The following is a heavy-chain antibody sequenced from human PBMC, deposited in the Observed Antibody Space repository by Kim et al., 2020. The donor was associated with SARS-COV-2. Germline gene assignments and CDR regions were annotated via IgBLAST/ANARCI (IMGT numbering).Heavy chain of an antibody. CDR1: GGSISSGGYY. V-gene: IGHV4-31*03. Sequence: SETLSLTCTVSGGSISSGGYYWSWIRQHPGKGLEWIGYIYYSGSTYYNPSLKSRVTISVDTSKDQFSLKLSSVTAADTAVYYCARDRGSYYHPRAYFDYWGQGTLVTVSS. CDR3: ARDRGSYYHPRAYFDY. D-gene: IGHD1-26*01. CDR2: IYYSGST. J-gene: IGHJ4*02.